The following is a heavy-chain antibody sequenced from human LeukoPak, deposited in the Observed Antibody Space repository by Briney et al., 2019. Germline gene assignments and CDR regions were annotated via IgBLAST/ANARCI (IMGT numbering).Heavy chain of an antibody. J-gene: IGHJ5*02. Sequence: SVKVSCKASGGTFSSYAISWVRQAPGQGLEWMGGIIPIFGTANYAQKFQGRVTITTDESTSTAYMELSSLRSEDTAVYYCARRRTDSSSWYKNWSDPWGQGTLVTVSS. V-gene: IGHV1-69*05. CDR1: GGTFSSYA. D-gene: IGHD6-13*01. CDR3: ARRRTDSSSWYKNWSDP. CDR2: IIPIFGTA.